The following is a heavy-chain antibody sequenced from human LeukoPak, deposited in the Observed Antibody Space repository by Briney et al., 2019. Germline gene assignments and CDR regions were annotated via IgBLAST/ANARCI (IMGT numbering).Heavy chain of an antibody. V-gene: IGHV1-2*02. Sequence: GASVKVSCKASGYTFTGNYMHLVRQAPAQGLEWMGWINPNSGGTNYAQKFQGRVTMTRDTSISTAYMELSRLRSDDTAVYYCAREGYCSSTSCYLNWFDPWGQGTLVTVSS. CDR3: AREGYCSSTSCYLNWFDP. D-gene: IGHD2-2*01. J-gene: IGHJ5*02. CDR1: GYTFTGNY. CDR2: INPNSGGT.